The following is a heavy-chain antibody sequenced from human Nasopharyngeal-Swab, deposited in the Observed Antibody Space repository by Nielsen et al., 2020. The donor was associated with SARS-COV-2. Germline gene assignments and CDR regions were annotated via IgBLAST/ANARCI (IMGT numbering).Heavy chain of an antibody. CDR3: ARARIGDYYDSSGLDY. CDR1: GFTFISYE. V-gene: IGHV3-48*03. CDR2: ISSSGSTI. D-gene: IGHD3-22*01. Sequence: GESLKISCAASGFTFISYEMNWVLQAPGKGLEWVSYISSSGSTIYYADSVKGRFTISRDNAKNSLYLQMNSLRAEDTAVYYCARARIGDYYDSSGLDYWGQGTLVTVSS. J-gene: IGHJ4*02.